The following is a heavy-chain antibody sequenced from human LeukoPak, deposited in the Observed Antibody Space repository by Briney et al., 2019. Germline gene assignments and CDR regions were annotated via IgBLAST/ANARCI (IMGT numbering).Heavy chain of an antibody. V-gene: IGHV3-33*06. Sequence: GGSLRLSCATSGFIFSSYGMYWVRQAPGKGLEWVAVIWHDGSAEFYADSVKGRFSISRDDSKNTVYLQMNSLRAEDTALYYCAKDNRGGWSGYFDYWGQGVLVTVSS. CDR3: AKDNRGGWSGYFDY. J-gene: IGHJ4*02. D-gene: IGHD6-19*01. CDR1: GFIFSSYG. CDR2: IWHDGSAE.